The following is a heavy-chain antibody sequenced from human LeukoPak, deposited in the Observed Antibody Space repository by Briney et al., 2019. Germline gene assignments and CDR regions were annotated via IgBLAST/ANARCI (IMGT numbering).Heavy chain of an antibody. CDR3: ARDRAILAMDYEFDY. V-gene: IGHV1-2*02. J-gene: IGHJ4*02. CDR1: GYTFTGYY. D-gene: IGHD3-16*01. CDR2: INPKSGGT. Sequence: GASVKVSCKASGYTFTGYYMHWVRPAPGQGLDWMGWINPKSGGTNYAQKFQGRVTMTRDTSINTAFMDLSSLRSDDTAVYYCARDRAILAMDYEFDYWGQGTLVTVSS.